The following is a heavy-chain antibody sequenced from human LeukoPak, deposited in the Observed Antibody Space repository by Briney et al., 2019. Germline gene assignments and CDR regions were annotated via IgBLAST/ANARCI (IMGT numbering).Heavy chain of an antibody. CDR2: ISYDGSNK. V-gene: IGHV3-30-3*01. D-gene: IGHD6-13*01. Sequence: PGGSLRLSCAASGFTYSSYAMHWVRQAPGKGLEWVAVISYDGSNKYYADSVKGRFTISRDNSKNTLYLQMNSLRAEDTAVYYCARDPSTRRYSSSWNWFDPWGQGTLVTVSS. CDR3: ARDPSTRRYSSSWNWFDP. J-gene: IGHJ5*02. CDR1: GFTYSSYA.